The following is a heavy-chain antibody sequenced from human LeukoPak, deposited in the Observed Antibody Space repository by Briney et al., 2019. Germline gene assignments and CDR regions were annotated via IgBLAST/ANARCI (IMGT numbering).Heavy chain of an antibody. D-gene: IGHD4-17*01. Sequence: ASLKVSCKASGYTFTGYYMHWVRQAPGQGLEWMGWINPNSGGTDYAQKFQGRVTMTRDTSISTAYMELSSLKSDDTAIYYCARGTTSHGLDVWGQGTTVNVSS. V-gene: IGHV1-2*02. CDR3: ARGTTSHGLDV. CDR1: GYTFTGYY. J-gene: IGHJ6*02. CDR2: INPNSGGT.